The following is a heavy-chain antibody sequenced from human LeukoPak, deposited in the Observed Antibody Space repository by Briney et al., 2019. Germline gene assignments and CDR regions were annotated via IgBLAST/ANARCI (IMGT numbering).Heavy chain of an antibody. Sequence: ASVKVSCKASGYTFIGYYMHWVRQAPGQGLEWMGWINPNSGGTNYAQKFQGRVTMTRDTSTSTAYMELSRLRSDDTAVYYCPRDGDPTSSSTSSYWWFAPWGHRTLVTVSS. J-gene: IGHJ5*02. V-gene: IGHV1-2*02. CDR1: GYTFIGYY. CDR2: INPNSGGT. D-gene: IGHD2-2*01. CDR3: PRDGDPTSSSTSSYWWFAP.